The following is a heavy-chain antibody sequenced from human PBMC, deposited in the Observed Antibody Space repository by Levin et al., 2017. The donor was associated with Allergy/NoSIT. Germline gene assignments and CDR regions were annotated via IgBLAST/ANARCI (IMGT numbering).Heavy chain of an antibody. CDR2: ISSNGGST. V-gene: IGHV3-64D*06. D-gene: IGHD6-19*01. CDR1: GFTFSSYA. CDR3: VKGFGSGWGRLTRKYFDY. Sequence: GGSLRLSCSASGFTFSSYAMHWVRQAPGKGLEYVSAISSNGGSTYYADSVKGRFTISRDNSKNTLYLQMSSLRAEDTAVYYCVKGFGSGWGRLTRKYFDYWGQGTLVTVSS. J-gene: IGHJ4*02.